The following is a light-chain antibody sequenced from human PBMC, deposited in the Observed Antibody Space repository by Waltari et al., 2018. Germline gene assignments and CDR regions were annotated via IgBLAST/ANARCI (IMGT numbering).Light chain of an antibody. J-gene: IGLJ2*01. Sequence: QSALTQPPSVSGSPGQSVTISCTGTSSDVGSYNRVSWYQQPPRTAPKLMIYEVSNRTSGVPARFSGSKSGNTAFPTISGLQAEDEANYYCSSYTSSSTPVFGGGTKLTVL. CDR1: SSDVGSYNR. CDR2: EVS. V-gene: IGLV2-18*02. CDR3: SSYTSSSTPV.